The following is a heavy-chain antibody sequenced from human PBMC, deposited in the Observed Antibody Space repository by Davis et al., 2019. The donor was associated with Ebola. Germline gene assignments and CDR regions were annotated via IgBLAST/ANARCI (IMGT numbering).Heavy chain of an antibody. CDR3: ARGEQWLVLEGMGY. J-gene: IGHJ4*02. V-gene: IGHV7-4-1*02. CDR2: INTNTGNP. CDR1: GYTFTSYA. D-gene: IGHD6-19*01. Sequence: ASVKVSCKASGYTFTSYAMNWVRQAPGQGLEWMGWINTNTGNPTYAQGFTGRFVFSLDTSVSTAYLQISSLKAEDTAVYYCARGEQWLVLEGMGYWGQGTLVTVSS.